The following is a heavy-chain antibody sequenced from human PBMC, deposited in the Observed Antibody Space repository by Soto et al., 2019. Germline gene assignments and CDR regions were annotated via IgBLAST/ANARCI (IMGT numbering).Heavy chain of an antibody. CDR3: ARGPGGTGGPGDY. CDR1: GYTFTSYA. J-gene: IGHJ4*02. Sequence: QVQLVQSGAEVKKPGASVKVSCKASGYTFTSYAMHWVRQAPGQRLEWMGWINAGNGNTKYSQKFQGRVTITRDTSASTANRERSTLRPEDTAVYSCARGPGGTGGPGDYWGQGTLVTVSS. V-gene: IGHV1-3*01. D-gene: IGHD1-1*01. CDR2: INAGNGNT.